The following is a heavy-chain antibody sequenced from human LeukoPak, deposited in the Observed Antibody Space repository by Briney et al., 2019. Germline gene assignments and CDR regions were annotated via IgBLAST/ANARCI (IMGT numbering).Heavy chain of an antibody. V-gene: IGHV4-39*01. J-gene: IGHJ5*02. D-gene: IGHD3-10*01. Sequence: SETLSLTCTVSGGSLSSSSYYWGWIRQPPGKGLEWIGSIYYSGSTYYNPSLKSRDTISVDTSKNQFSLKLSSVTAADTAVYYCARRTYYYGSGSYSWFDPWGQGTLVTVSS. CDR1: GGSLSSSSYY. CDR3: ARRTYYYGSGSYSWFDP. CDR2: IYYSGST.